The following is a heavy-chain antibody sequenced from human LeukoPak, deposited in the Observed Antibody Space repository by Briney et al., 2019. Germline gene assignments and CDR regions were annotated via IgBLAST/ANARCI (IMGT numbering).Heavy chain of an antibody. CDR1: GYTLTELS. J-gene: IGHJ4*02. V-gene: IGHV1-24*01. Sequence: ASVKVSCKVSGYTLTELSMHWVRQAPGKVLEWMGGFDPEDGETIYAQKFQGRVTMTEDTSTDTAYMELSSLRSEDTAVYYCATRIVVVPAAASLRLYYFDYWGQGPLVTVSS. CDR3: ATRIVVVPAAASLRLYYFDY. D-gene: IGHD2-2*01. CDR2: FDPEDGET.